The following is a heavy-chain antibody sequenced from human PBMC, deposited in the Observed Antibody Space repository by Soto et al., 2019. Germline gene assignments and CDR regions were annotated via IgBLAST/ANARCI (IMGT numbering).Heavy chain of an antibody. V-gene: IGHV6-1*01. D-gene: IGHD3-22*01. Sequence: PSQTLSLTCAISGDSVSSNSAAWNWIRQSPSRGLEWLGRAYYRSKWYNDYAVSVTSRITINPDTSKNQFSLHLNSVTPEDTAVYYCARISYYDSSGYTVFDYWGQGTLVTVSS. CDR1: GDSVSSNSAA. CDR2: AYYRSKWYN. J-gene: IGHJ4*02. CDR3: ARISYYDSSGYTVFDY.